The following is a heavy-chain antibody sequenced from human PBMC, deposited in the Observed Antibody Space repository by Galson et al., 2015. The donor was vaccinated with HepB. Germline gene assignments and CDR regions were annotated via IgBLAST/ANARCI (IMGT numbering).Heavy chain of an antibody. D-gene: IGHD4-11*01. V-gene: IGHV1-2*04. Sequence: SVKVPCKASGYTFTGYYMHWVRQAPGQGLEWMGWINPNSGGTNYAQKFQGWVTMTRDTSISTAYMELSRLRSDDTAVYYCARDVKSFDSSHYYGMYVWGQGTTVTVSS. CDR2: INPNSGGT. CDR1: GYTFTGYY. CDR3: ARDVKSFDSSHYYGMYV. J-gene: IGHJ6*02.